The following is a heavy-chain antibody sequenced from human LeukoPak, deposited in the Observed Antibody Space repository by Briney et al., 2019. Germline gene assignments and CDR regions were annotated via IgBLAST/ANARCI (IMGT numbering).Heavy chain of an antibody. Sequence: ASVKVSCKASGYTFTSYYIHWVRQALGQGLEWMGVMNPSDGSTRYAQKFQGRVTMTRDMSTSTVYMELSSLRSEDTAVYYCARDADSSGYYYRTGWFDPWGEGTLVTVSS. CDR3: ARDADSSGYYYRTGWFDP. J-gene: IGHJ5*02. V-gene: IGHV1-46*01. CDR2: MNPSDGST. CDR1: GYTFTSYY. D-gene: IGHD3-22*01.